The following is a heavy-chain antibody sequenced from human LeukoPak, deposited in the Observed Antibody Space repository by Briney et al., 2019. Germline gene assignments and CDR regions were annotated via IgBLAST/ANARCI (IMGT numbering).Heavy chain of an antibody. D-gene: IGHD3-22*01. Sequence: RSGGSLRLSCAASGFNFDDYVMSWVRQAPGKGLEWVSGINWNGGSRGYADSVKGRFTISRDNSKNTLYLQMNSLRAEDTAVYYCARPRYYYDSSGSPHYWGQGTLVTVSS. CDR3: ARPRYYYDSSGSPHY. CDR1: GFNFDDYV. J-gene: IGHJ4*02. V-gene: IGHV3-20*04. CDR2: INWNGGSR.